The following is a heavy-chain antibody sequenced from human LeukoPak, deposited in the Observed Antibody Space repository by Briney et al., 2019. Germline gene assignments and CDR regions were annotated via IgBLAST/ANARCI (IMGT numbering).Heavy chain of an antibody. CDR3: ARTFIAAAALSY. CDR2: ISSSSSYI. CDR1: GFTFSSYS. Sequence: GGSLRLSCAASGFTFSSYSMNWVRQAPGKGLEWVSSISSSSSYIYYADSVKGRFTISRDNAKNSLYLQMNSPRAEDTAVYYCARTFIAAAALSYWGQGTLVTVSS. V-gene: IGHV3-21*01. J-gene: IGHJ4*02. D-gene: IGHD6-13*01.